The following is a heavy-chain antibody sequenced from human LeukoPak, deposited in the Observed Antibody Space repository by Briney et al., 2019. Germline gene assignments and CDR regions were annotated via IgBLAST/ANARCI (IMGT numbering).Heavy chain of an antibody. D-gene: IGHD6-13*01. CDR1: GFTFSSYA. CDR3: AREKYSSSWENWFDP. J-gene: IGHJ5*02. Sequence: GGSLRLSCAASGFTFSSYAMHWVRQAPGKGLEWVSVIYSGGSTYYADSVRGRFTISRDNSKNTLYLQMNSLRAEDTAVYYCAREKYSSSWENWFDPWGQGTLVTVSS. CDR2: IYSGGST. V-gene: IGHV3-53*01.